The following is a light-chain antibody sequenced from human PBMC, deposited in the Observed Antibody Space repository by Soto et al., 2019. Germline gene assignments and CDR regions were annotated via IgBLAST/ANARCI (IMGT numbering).Light chain of an antibody. CDR2: VAS. Sequence: EIVMTQSPATLSVSPGERATLSCRASQSVSTNVAWYQQKPGQAPRLLIYVASTRATGIPARFSGSGSGTEFTLTISSLQSEDFAVYYCQQYDNWPPTTFGQGTRLEIK. CDR1: QSVSTN. J-gene: IGKJ5*01. V-gene: IGKV3-15*01. CDR3: QQYDNWPPTT.